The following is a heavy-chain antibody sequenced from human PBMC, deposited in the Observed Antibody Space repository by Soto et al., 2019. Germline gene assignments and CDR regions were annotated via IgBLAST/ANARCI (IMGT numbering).Heavy chain of an antibody. D-gene: IGHD3-3*01. CDR1: GGSFSGYY. CDR3: ARLPKLRFLEWSLYGMDV. V-gene: IGHV4-34*01. J-gene: IGHJ6*02. CDR2: INHSGST. Sequence: SETLSLTCAVYGGSFSGYYWSWIRQPPGKGLEWIGEINHSGSTNYNPFLKSRVTISVDTSKNHFSLKLSFVTAADTALYYCARLPKLRFLEWSLYGMDVWGQGTTVTVSS.